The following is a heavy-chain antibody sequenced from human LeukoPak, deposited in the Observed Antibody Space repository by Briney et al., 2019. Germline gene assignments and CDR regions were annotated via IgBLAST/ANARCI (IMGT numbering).Heavy chain of an antibody. J-gene: IGHJ4*02. D-gene: IGHD6-13*01. Sequence: ASVKVSCKASGGTFSSYAISWVRQAPGQGLEWMGGIIPIFGTSNYAQKFQGRVTITADKSTSTAYMELSSLRSEDTAVYYCAKSSIIAAAGPYYFDYWGQGTLVTVSS. CDR3: AKSSIIAAAGPYYFDY. CDR2: IIPIFGTS. V-gene: IGHV1-69*06. CDR1: GGTFSSYA.